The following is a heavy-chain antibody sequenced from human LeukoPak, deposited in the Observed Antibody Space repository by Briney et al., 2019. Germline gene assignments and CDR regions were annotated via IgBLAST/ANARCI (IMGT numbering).Heavy chain of an antibody. CDR2: IYTSGST. V-gene: IGHV4-61*02. Sequence: SQTLSLTCTVSGGSISSGSYYWSWIRQPAGKGLEWIGRIYTSGSTNYNPSLKSRVTISVDTSKNQFSLKLSSVTAADTALYYCAGTHYPNNWFDPWGQGTLVTVSS. D-gene: IGHD1-1*01. CDR3: AGTHYPNNWFDP. CDR1: GGSISSGSYY. J-gene: IGHJ5*02.